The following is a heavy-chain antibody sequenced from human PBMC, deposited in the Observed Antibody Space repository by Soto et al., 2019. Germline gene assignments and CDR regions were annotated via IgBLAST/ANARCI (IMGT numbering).Heavy chain of an antibody. CDR1: GFSFSPSGVG. J-gene: IGHJ4*02. Sequence: QITLKESGPTQVKPTQTLTLTCTFSGFSFSPSGVGLGWIRQPQGKALEWLALIYWDDNKRYSPSLKSRLTIPKASAKNPLVVTMTNMDPVDTASYYSAHPTQQLGFDYWGQGTLVTVSS. D-gene: IGHD6-13*01. V-gene: IGHV2-5*02. CDR2: IYWDDNK. CDR3: AHPTQQLGFDY.